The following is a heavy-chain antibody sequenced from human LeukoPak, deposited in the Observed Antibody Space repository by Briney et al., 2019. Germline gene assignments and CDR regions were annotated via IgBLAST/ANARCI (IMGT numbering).Heavy chain of an antibody. Sequence: GGSLRLSCAASGFTFSSYWMSWVRQAPGKGLEWVANIKQDGSEKYYVDSVKGRFTISRDNAKNSLYLQMNSLRAEDTAVYYCARDGLLWFGELGYWGQGTLVTVSS. V-gene: IGHV3-7*01. CDR1: GFTFSSYW. CDR3: ARDGLLWFGELGY. D-gene: IGHD3-10*01. J-gene: IGHJ4*02. CDR2: IKQDGSEK.